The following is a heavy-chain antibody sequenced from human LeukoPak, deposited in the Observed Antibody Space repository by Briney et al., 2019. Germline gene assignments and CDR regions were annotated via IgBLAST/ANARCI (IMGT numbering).Heavy chain of an antibody. Sequence: PSETLSLTCAVYGGSFSGYYWSWIRQPPGKGLEWIGEINHSGSTNYNPSLKSRVTISVDTSKNQFSLKLSSVTAADTAVYYCARLGDDFWSGYSNWFDPWGQGTLVTVSS. J-gene: IGHJ5*02. CDR1: GGSFSGYY. CDR3: ARLGDDFWSGYSNWFDP. V-gene: IGHV4-34*01. CDR2: INHSGST. D-gene: IGHD3-3*01.